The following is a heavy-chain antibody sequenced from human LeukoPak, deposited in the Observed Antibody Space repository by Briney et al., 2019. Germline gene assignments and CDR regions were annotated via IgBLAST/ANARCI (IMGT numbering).Heavy chain of an antibody. Sequence: PETLSPTCTLSVGSISRYYSSCIRHPPEDGLEWIGSIYSSGRTNYNPSLKRRSTIPVHTSKNQFCLNLSSVTCAATAVYYCPRVAYYDYVWGSYRPLPDIWGEGTMITVSS. CDR1: VGSISRYY. CDR3: PRVAYYDYVWGSYRPLPDI. J-gene: IGHJ3*02. D-gene: IGHD3-16*02. V-gene: IGHV4-59*01. CDR2: IYSSGRT.